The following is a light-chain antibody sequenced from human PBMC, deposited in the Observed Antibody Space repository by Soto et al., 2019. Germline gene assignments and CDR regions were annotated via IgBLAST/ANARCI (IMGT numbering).Light chain of an antibody. V-gene: IGLV2-14*01. CDR3: CSYTSISTSAV. CDR2: EVS. CDR1: SSDIGDYTH. Sequence: QSALTQPASVSGSPGQSITISCTGTSSDIGDYTHVSWYQQHPGKAPKLIIYEVSDRPSGVSNRFSGSKSGNTASLTISGRQTEDEGDYYCCSYTSISTSAVFGGGTKLTVL. J-gene: IGLJ2*01.